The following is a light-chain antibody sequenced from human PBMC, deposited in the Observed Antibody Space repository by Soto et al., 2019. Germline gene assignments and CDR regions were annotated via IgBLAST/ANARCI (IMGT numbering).Light chain of an antibody. CDR3: SSYTTTTRL. CDR1: SSDIGSNNY. CDR2: EVS. V-gene: IGLV2-14*01. J-gene: IGLJ3*02. Sequence: QSALTQPASVSGSPGQSITISCTGTSSDIGSNNYVSWFQQRPGKAPTLIIYEVSNRPSGVSTHFSGSKSGNTAPLTISGLLPEDEAEYYCSSYTTTTRLFGGGTKLTVL.